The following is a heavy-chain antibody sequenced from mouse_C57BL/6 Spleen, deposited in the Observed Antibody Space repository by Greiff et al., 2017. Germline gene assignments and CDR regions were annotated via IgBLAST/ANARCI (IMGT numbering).Heavy chain of an antibody. CDR2: INPNNGGT. D-gene: IGHD4-1*01. CDR1: GYTFTDYN. J-gene: IGHJ2*01. CDR3: ARGTGTGYFDH. V-gene: IGHV1-22*01. Sequence: VQLQQSGPELVKPGASVKMSCKASGYTFTDYNMHWVKQSHGKSLEWIGYINPNNGGTSYNKKFKGQATLTVNKSSSTAYMELRSLTSEDSAVYYCARGTGTGYFDHWGQGITLTVSS.